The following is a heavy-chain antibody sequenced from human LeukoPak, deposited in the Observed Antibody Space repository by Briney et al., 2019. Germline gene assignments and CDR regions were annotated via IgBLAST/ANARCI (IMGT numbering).Heavy chain of an antibody. Sequence: SQTLSLTCTVSGGSISSYYWSWIRQPPGKGLEWIGDIYYSGSTNYNPSLKSRVTISVDTSKNQFSLKLRSVTAADTAVYYCARQQHYDSSGYYDYWGQGTLVTVSS. D-gene: IGHD3-22*01. J-gene: IGHJ4*02. CDR3: ARQQHYDSSGYYDY. V-gene: IGHV4-59*08. CDR2: IYYSGST. CDR1: GGSISSYY.